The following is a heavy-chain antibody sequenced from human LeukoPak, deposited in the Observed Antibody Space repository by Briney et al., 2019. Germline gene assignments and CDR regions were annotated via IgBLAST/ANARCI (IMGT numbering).Heavy chain of an antibody. V-gene: IGHV3-33*01. CDR1: GFTFSSYG. J-gene: IGHJ3*02. CDR3: ARAGDAFDI. CDR2: IWYNGSDK. Sequence: GRSLRLSCAASGFTFSSYGMHWVRQAPGKGLEWVAVIWYNGSDKYYTDPVKGRFTISRDNSKNTLFLQMNSLRAEDTATYYCARAGDAFDIWGQGTMVTVSS.